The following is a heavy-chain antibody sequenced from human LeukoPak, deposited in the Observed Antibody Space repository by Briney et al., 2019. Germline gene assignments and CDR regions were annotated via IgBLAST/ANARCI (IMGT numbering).Heavy chain of an antibody. CDR1: GFTFSSYA. CDR2: TSYDGSNK. V-gene: IGHV3-30-3*01. D-gene: IGHD2-21*02. J-gene: IGHJ4*02. CDR3: ARDMLRAYCGGDCPGYDY. Sequence: GGSLRLSCAASGFTFSSYAMHWVRQAPGKGLEWVAVTSYDGSNKYYADSVKGRFTISRDNSKNTLYLQMNSLRAEDTAVYYCARDMLRAYCGGDCPGYDYWGQGTLVTVSS.